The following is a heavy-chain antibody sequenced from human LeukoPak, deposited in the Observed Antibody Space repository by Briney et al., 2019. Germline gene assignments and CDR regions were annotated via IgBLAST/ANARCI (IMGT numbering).Heavy chain of an antibody. V-gene: IGHV1-18*01. CDR2: ISAADGTT. Sequence: ASVKVSCKASGYTFSNYGITWARQAPGQGLEYMGWISAADGTTNYAQKVQGRVTMTTDTSTSTAYMELSSLRSEDTAVYYCARDHFNWFDPWGQGTLVTVSS. CDR3: ARDHFNWFDP. D-gene: IGHD2/OR15-2a*01. CDR1: GYTFSNYG. J-gene: IGHJ5*02.